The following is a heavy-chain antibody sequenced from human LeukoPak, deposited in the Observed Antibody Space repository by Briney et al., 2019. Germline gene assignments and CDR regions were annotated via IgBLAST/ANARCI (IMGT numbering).Heavy chain of an antibody. V-gene: IGHV4-39*01. CDR1: GGAFSGNTYY. CDR2: IYYSGST. D-gene: IGHD2-2*01. Sequence: SETLSLTCTVSGGAFSGNTYYWGWIRQPPGKGLEWIGSIYYSGSTYYNPSLKSRVIISVDTSKKQFSLKLTSVTAADTAVYYCARHEAPVYCGSTDCYALGWFDPWGQGTLVSVSS. CDR3: ARHEAPVYCGSTDCYALGWFDP. J-gene: IGHJ5*02.